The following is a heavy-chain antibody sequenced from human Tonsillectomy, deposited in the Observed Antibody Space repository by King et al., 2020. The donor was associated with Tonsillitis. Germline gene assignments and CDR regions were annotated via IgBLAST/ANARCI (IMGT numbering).Heavy chain of an antibody. D-gene: IGHD1-14*01. CDR2: ISGRGDST. CDR1: GFTFDRFA. V-gene: IGHV3-23*04. Sequence: VQLVESGGGLVQPGGSLRLSCSASGFTFDRFAMHWVRQAPGKGLDWVSAISGRGDSTYYADSVKGRFTISRDNSKNTVYLQMSSLRTEDTAVYYCASDPEVGKLYLAYFHSWGQGSLVTVSS. CDR3: ASDPEVGKLYLAYFHS. J-gene: IGHJ4*02.